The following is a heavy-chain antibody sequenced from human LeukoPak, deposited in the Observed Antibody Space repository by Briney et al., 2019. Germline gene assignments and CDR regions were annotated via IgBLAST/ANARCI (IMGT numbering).Heavy chain of an antibody. J-gene: IGHJ4*02. CDR2: IYYSGST. V-gene: IGHV4-59*12. CDR3: ARNYDISGYYHFDY. Sequence: SETLSLTRTVSGGSISSYYWSCIRQPPGKGLECIGYIYYSGSTNYNPSLKSRVTISVDKSKNQFSLRLSSVTAADTAVYYCARNYDISGYYHFDYWGQGTLVTVSS. CDR1: GGSISSYY. D-gene: IGHD3-22*01.